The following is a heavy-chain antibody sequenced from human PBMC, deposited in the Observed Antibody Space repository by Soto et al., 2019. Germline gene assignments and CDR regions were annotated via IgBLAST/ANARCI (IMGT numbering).Heavy chain of an antibody. D-gene: IGHD1-1*01. J-gene: IGHJ6*02. CDR3: AQRTPGYAMDV. V-gene: IGHV2-5*01. CDR1: GFSLSTRGIF. CDR2: MYWNDDP. Sequence: SGPAGAPTETLTLTCTSSGFSLSTRGIFVAWLRQPPGRALEWLALMYWNDDPRYSPSLKSRLTITKDTTKNQVVLTMTNMDPVHTATYYCAQRTPGYAMDVWGQGTMLTVSS.